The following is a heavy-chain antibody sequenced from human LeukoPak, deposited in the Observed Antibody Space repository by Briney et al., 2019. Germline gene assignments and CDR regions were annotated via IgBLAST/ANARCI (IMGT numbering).Heavy chain of an antibody. D-gene: IGHD3-16*01. J-gene: IGHJ6*03. CDR3: AKDGSWGDYYFYFYIDV. CDR1: GFTFGSSA. V-gene: IGHV3-23*01. Sequence: GGSLRLSCEVSGFTFGSSAMSWVRQAPGKGLEWISGISASGHYTYTADSLKGRFTISRDNSKNTLYLQMNSLRAEDTALYYCAKDGSWGDYYFYFYIDVWGKGTTVTVS. CDR2: ISASGHYT.